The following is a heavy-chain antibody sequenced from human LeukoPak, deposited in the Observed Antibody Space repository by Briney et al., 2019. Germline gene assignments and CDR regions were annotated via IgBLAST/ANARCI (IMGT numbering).Heavy chain of an antibody. CDR3: ARDGRRIAARPGYYYGMDV. D-gene: IGHD6-6*01. CDR2: INPNSGGT. CDR1: GYTFTGYY. J-gene: IGHJ6*02. Sequence: ASVKVSCKASGYTFTGYYMHWVRQAPGQGLEWMGWINPNSGGTNYAQEFQGRVTMTRDTSISTAYMELSRLRSDDTAVYYCARDGRRIAARPGYYYGMDVWGQGTTVTVSS. V-gene: IGHV1-2*02.